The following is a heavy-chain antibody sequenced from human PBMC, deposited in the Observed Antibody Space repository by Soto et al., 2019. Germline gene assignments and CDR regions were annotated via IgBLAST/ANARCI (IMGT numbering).Heavy chain of an antibody. V-gene: IGHV4-59*01. CDR3: ARGPRDFWSGYYTDY. CDR1: GGSISSYY. Sequence: SETLSLTCTVSGGSISSYYWSWVRQPPGKGLEWIGYIYYSGSTNYNPSLKSRVTISVDTSKNQFSLKLSSVTAADTAVYYCARGPRDFWSGYYTDYWGQGTLVTSPQ. J-gene: IGHJ4*02. D-gene: IGHD3-3*01. CDR2: IYYSGST.